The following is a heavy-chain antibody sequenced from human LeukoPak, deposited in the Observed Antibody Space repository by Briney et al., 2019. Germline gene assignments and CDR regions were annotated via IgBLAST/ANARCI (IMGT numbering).Heavy chain of an antibody. CDR2: ISNSGSSI. CDR3: GRGHWGLDY. V-gene: IGHV3-11*04. Sequence: PSETLSLTCAVYGGSFSGYYWSWIRQAPGKGLEWVSYISNSGSSIYYADSVKGRFTTSRDNAKSSLYLQMNSLRAEDTAVYYCGRGHWGLDYWGQGALVTVSS. CDR1: GGSFSGYY. D-gene: IGHD7-27*01. J-gene: IGHJ4*02.